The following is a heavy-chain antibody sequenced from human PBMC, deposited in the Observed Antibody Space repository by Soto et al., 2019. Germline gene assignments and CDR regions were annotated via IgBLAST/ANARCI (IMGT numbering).Heavy chain of an antibody. CDR1: GGSISSGGYY. J-gene: IGHJ4*02. Sequence: SETLSLTCTVSGGSISSGGYYWGWIRQHPGKGLEWIGYIYYSGSTYYNPSLKSRVTISVDTSKNQFSLKLSSVTAADTAVYYCAGGWKKTYYYDSSGYYVYWGQGTLVTVSS. CDR3: AGGWKKTYYYDSSGYYVY. CDR2: IYYSGST. V-gene: IGHV4-31*03. D-gene: IGHD3-22*01.